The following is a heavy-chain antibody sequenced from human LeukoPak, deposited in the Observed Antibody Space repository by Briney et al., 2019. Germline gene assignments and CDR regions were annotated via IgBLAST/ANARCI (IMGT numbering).Heavy chain of an antibody. J-gene: IGHJ4*02. CDR3: ARAGNYYFEY. Sequence: GGSLRLSCAASGFTFSSSWMPWVRQTPGEGLVWVARMNSDGRTINHADSVKGRFSISRDNAKNTLYLQMTGLRAEDTAIYYCARAGNYYFEYWGLGTLVTVSS. CDR1: GFTFSSSW. CDR2: MNSDGRTI. V-gene: IGHV3-74*01. D-gene: IGHD1-7*01.